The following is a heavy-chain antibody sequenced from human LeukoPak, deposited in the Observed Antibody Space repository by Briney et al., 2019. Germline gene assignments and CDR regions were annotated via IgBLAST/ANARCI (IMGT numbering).Heavy chain of an antibody. J-gene: IGHJ5*02. CDR2: MNPNSGNT. D-gene: IGHD2-2*01. Sequence: GASVKVSCKASGYTFTSYDINWVRQATGQGIEWMGWMNPNSGNTGYAQKFQGRVTMTRNTSISTAYMELSSLRSEDTAVYYCARDRFPSFPHHMELDPWGQGTLVTVSS. V-gene: IGHV1-8*01. CDR3: ARDRFPSFPHHMELDP. CDR1: GYTFTSYD.